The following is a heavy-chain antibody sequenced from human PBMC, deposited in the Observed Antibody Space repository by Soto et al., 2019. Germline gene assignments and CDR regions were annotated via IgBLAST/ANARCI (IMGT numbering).Heavy chain of an antibody. V-gene: IGHV1-18*01. CDR1: GYTFNTFD. CDR3: ARESGDYDTGSGVYYYYGMDV. J-gene: IGHJ6*02. D-gene: IGHD4-17*01. CDR2: ISPFNGNT. Sequence: QVPLVQSGAEVKKPGASVKVSCKASGYTFNTFDISWVRQAPGQGLEWVGWISPFNGNTYSAQMFHDRVTLTTDTSTSTAYMELRTLRSDDTAVYYCARESGDYDTGSGVYYYYGMDVWGRGTTVTVSS.